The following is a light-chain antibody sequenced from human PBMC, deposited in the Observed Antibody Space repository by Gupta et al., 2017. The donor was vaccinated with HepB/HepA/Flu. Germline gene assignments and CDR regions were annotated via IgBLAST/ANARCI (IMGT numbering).Light chain of an antibody. CDR3: QAWDSSTVV. Sequence: SYELTQPPSVSVSPGQTASITCSGDKLGDKYASWYQQKPGQSPVLVIYQDRKRPSGIPERFSGSKSGNTATLTISGTQAMDEADYYCQAWDSSTVVFGGGTNLTGL. J-gene: IGLJ2*01. V-gene: IGLV3-1*01. CDR1: KLGDKY. CDR2: QDR.